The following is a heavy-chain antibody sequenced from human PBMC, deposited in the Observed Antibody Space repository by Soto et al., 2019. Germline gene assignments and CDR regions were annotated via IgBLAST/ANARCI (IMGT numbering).Heavy chain of an antibody. J-gene: IGHJ4*02. CDR2: FTGVIGTT. V-gene: IGHV3-23*01. D-gene: IGHD1-1*01. Sequence: EVQLLESGGGLVQPGGSLRLSCAASGFTVSTYGVTWVRQAPGKGLEWVSGFTGVIGTTHYADSVKGRFTITRDNSNNTVYLQMNSRRVEDTAVYYCARWNGYGDYWGRGTLVTVSS. CDR3: ARWNGYGDY. CDR1: GFTVSTYG.